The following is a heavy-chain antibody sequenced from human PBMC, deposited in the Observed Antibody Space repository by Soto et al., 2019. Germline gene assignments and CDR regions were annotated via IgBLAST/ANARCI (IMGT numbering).Heavy chain of an antibody. D-gene: IGHD3-16*01. J-gene: IGHJ6*02. V-gene: IGHV3-23*01. CDR1: GFTFSSYA. CDR2: ISGSGGST. Sequence: SGGSLRLSCAASGFTFSSYAMSWVRQAPGKGLEWVSAISGSGGSTYYADSVKGRFTISRDNSKNTLYLQMNSLRAEDTAVYYCAKDHPNLGGYYYGMDVWGQGTTVTVSS. CDR3: AKDHPNLGGYYYGMDV.